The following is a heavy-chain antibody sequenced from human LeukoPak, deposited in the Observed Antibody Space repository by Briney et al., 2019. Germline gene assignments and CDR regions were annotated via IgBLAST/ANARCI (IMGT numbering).Heavy chain of an antibody. CDR1: GFTFSSYW. CDR3: ARGGSSWYKYYYMDV. CDR2: INSDGSST. D-gene: IGHD6-13*01. J-gene: IGHJ6*03. Sequence: GGSLRLSCAASGFTFSSYWMHWVRQAPGKGLVWVSRINSDGSSTSYADSVKGRFTISRDDAKNTLYLQMNSLRAEDTAVYYCARGGSSWYKYYYMDVWGKGTTVTVSS. V-gene: IGHV3-74*01.